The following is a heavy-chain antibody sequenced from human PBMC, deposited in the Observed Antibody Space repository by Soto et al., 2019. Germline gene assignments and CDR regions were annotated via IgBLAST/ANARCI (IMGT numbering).Heavy chain of an antibody. V-gene: IGHV4-39*01. J-gene: IGHJ6*02. D-gene: IGHD3-10*01. CDR1: GGSISSSSYY. CDR2: IYYSGST. CDR3: SRPITMVRGVIIKSSFDYYYGMDV. Sequence: SETLSLTCTVSGGSISSSSYYWGWIRQPPGKGLEWIGSIYYSGSTYYKPSLKNRVTISVDTSKNQLSLKQSSMTAAEKAVYYFSRPITMVRGVIIKSSFDYYYGMDVWGQGTTVT.